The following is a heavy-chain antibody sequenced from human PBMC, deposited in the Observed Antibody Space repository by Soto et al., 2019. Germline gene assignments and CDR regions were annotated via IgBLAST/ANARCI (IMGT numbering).Heavy chain of an antibody. Sequence: PSETLSLTCTVSGGSISSNYWSWIRQPPGKGLEWIGNIYYSGSTNYNPSLKSRVTISVDTSKNQFSLKLSSVTAADTAVYYCAREGYGGGYYYYYGMDVWGQGTTVT. V-gene: IGHV4-59*01. CDR1: GGSISSNY. CDR3: AREGYGGGYYYYYGMDV. J-gene: IGHJ6*02. CDR2: IYYSGST. D-gene: IGHD5-12*01.